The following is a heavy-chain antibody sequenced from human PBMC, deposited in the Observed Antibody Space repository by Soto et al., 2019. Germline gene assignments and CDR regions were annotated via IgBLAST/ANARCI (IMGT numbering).Heavy chain of an antibody. V-gene: IGHV3-15*07. Sequence: GGSLRLSCAASGFTFSNAWMNWVRQAPGKGLEWVGRIKSKTDGGTTDYAAPVKGRFTISRDDSKNTLYLQMNSLKTEDTAVYYCTGSREEQTYYYYYYGMDVWGQGTTVTVSS. CDR2: IKSKTDGGTT. D-gene: IGHD1-26*01. CDR3: TGSREEQTYYYYYYGMDV. J-gene: IGHJ6*02. CDR1: GFTFSNAW.